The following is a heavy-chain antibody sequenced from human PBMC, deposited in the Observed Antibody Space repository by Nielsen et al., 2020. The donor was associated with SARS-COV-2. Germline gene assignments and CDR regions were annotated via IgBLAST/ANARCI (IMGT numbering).Heavy chain of an antibody. Sequence: GESLKISCAASGFTFSSYGMHWVRQAPGKGLEWVAIISYDGSNQYYEDSVKGRFTISRDNSKNTLYLQMNTLRLEDTAVYYCATGRYSSSWTSFDYWGQGTLVTVSS. CDR2: ISYDGSNQ. D-gene: IGHD6-13*01. J-gene: IGHJ4*02. CDR3: ATGRYSSSWTSFDY. V-gene: IGHV3-30*06. CDR1: GFTFSSYG.